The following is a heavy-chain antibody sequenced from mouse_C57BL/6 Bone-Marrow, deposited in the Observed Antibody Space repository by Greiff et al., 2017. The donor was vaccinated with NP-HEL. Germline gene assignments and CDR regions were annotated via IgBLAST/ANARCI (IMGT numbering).Heavy chain of an antibody. D-gene: IGHD2-2*01. CDR1: DSEVFPIAY. CDR2: ILPSIGRT. Sequence: QVQLQQSGSELRSPGSSVKLSCKDFDSEVFPIAYMSWVRQKPGHGFEWIGGILPSIGRTIYGEKFEDKATLDADTLSNTAYLELNSLTSEDSAIYYCARGAVYYGYDGFAYWGQGTLVTVSA. CDR3: ARGAVYYGYDGFAY. J-gene: IGHJ3*01. V-gene: IGHV15-2*01.